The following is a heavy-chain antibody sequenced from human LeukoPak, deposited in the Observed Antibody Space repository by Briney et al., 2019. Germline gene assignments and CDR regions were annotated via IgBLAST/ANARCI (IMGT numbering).Heavy chain of an antibody. CDR1: GFSINSGYHW. Sequence: TLSLTCTVSGFSINSGYHWGWIRQPPGKALEWLARIDWDDDKYYSTSLKTRLTISKDTSKNQVVLTMTNMDPVDTATYYCARTNGGDLFDYWGQGTLVTVSS. CDR2: IDWDDDK. J-gene: IGHJ4*02. D-gene: IGHD4-23*01. CDR3: ARTNGGDLFDY. V-gene: IGHV2-70*04.